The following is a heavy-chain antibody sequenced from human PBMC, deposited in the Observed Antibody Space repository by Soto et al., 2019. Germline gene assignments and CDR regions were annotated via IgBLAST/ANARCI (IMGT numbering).Heavy chain of an antibody. V-gene: IGHV3-21*01. CDR2: LSSSSSYI. J-gene: IGHJ4*02. CDR1: GFTFSSYS. Sequence: EVQLVESGGGLVKPGGSLRLSCAASGFTFSSYSMNWVRQAPGKGLEWVSSLSSSSSYIYYADSVKGRCTISRDNAKNSLYLQMNSLRAEDTAVYYCAIDLRSGSDVNFDYWGQGTLVTVSS. D-gene: IGHD1-26*01. CDR3: AIDLRSGSDVNFDY.